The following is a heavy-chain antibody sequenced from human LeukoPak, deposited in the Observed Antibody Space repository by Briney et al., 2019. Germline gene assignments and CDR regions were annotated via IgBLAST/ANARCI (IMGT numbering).Heavy chain of an antibody. CDR2: ISYDGSNK. CDR3: ARGDYGAHFDY. J-gene: IGHJ4*02. V-gene: IGHV3-30*03. Sequence: PGRSLRLSCAASGFTFSSYGMHWVRQAPGKGLEWVAVISYDGSNKYYADSVKGRFTISRDNSKNTLYLQMNSLRAEDTAVYYCARGDYGAHFDYWGQGTLVTVSS. D-gene: IGHD4-17*01. CDR1: GFTFSSYG.